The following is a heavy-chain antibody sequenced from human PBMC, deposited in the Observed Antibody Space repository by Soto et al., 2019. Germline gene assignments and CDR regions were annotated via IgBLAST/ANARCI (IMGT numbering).Heavy chain of an antibody. V-gene: IGHV3-30-3*01. J-gene: IGHJ6*02. Sequence: PVGSLRLSCAASGFIFSTYAMNWVRQAPGKGLEWVALISYDGSNKYYGDSVKGRFTISRDNSKNTLYLQMNSLRAEDTAVYYCARDRSSWYGYYYGLDVWGLGTTVTVSS. CDR1: GFIFSTYA. CDR2: ISYDGSNK. CDR3: ARDRSSWYGYYYGLDV. D-gene: IGHD6-13*01.